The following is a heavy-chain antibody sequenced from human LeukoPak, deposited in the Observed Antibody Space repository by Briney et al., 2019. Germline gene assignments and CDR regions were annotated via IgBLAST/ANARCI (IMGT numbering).Heavy chain of an antibody. Sequence: GGSLRLSCAASGFTFDDYAMHWVRQAPGKGLEWVSGISWNSGSIGYADSVKGRFTISRDNSKNTLYLQMNSLRAEDTAVYYCARTRTDYGGNDAFDIWGQGTMVTVSS. CDR1: GFTFDDYA. D-gene: IGHD4-23*01. J-gene: IGHJ3*02. CDR2: ISWNSGSI. CDR3: ARTRTDYGGNDAFDI. V-gene: IGHV3-9*01.